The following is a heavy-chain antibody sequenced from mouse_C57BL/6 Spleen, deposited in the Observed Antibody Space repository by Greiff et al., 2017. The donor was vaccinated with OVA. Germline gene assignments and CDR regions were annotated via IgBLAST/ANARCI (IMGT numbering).Heavy chain of an antibody. V-gene: IGHV1-64*01. CDR2: IHPNSGST. CDR3: ARGAPLYGSSYGGFDY. D-gene: IGHD1-1*01. CDR1: GYTFTSYW. Sequence: QVQLQQPGAELVKPGASVKLSCKASGYTFTSYWMHWVKQRPGQGLEWIGMIHPNSGSTNYNEKFKSKATLTVDKSSSTAYMQLSSLTSEDSAVYYGARGAPLYGSSYGGFDYWGQGTTLTVSS. J-gene: IGHJ2*01.